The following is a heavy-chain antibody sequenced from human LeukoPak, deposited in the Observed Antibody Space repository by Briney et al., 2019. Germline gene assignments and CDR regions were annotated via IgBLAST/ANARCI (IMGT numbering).Heavy chain of an antibody. Sequence: PGGSLRLSCAASGFTFSSYAMSWVRQAPGKGLEWVSAISGSGGSTYYADSVKGRFTISRDNSKNTLYLQMNSLRAEDTAVYYCAKGDIAVVVAARTDYWGQGTLVTVSS. CDR2: ISGSGGST. D-gene: IGHD2-15*01. J-gene: IGHJ4*02. CDR1: GFTFSSYA. CDR3: AKGDIAVVVAARTDY. V-gene: IGHV3-23*01.